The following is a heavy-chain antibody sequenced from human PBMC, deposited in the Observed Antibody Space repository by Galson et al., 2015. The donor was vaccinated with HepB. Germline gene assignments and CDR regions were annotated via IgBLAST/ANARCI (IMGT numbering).Heavy chain of an antibody. V-gene: IGHV3-23*01. Sequence: SLRLSCATSGFTFSNYAMTWVRQAPGKGPEWVSVVSGSGTNTYYADSVKGRFTISRDNSKNTLYLQMNSLRAEDTAVYYCAKSLTNTRYYWYFDLWGRGTLVTVSS. CDR3: AKSLTNTRYYWYFDL. CDR1: GFTFSNYA. D-gene: IGHD2-8*01. CDR2: VSGSGTNT. J-gene: IGHJ2*01.